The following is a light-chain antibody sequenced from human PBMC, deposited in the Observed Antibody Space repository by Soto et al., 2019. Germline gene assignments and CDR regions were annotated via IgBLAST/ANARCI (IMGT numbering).Light chain of an antibody. CDR3: SSLPSSTSYV. CDR1: SSNVGDYIY. CDR2: AVG. V-gene: IGLV2-14*01. Sequence: QSALTQPASVSGSPGQSMTISCPGTSSNVGDYIYVSWYQQHPGKAPKLMIYAVGNRPSGVSNRFSGSKSGNTASLTISGLQAEDESDYYCSSLPSSTSYVFGTGTKLTVL. J-gene: IGLJ1*01.